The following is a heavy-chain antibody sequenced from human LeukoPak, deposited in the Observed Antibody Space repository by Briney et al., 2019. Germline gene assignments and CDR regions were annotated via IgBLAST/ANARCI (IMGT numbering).Heavy chain of an antibody. CDR2: ISSSGSSI. V-gene: IGHV3-48*04. D-gene: IGHD4-17*01. J-gene: IGHJ3*02. Sequence: GGSLRLSCAASGFTFITYSMNWVRQAPGKGVEWVSYISSSGSSIYYADSVKGRFTISRDNARNSLYLQMDSLRAEDTAVYYCARDRYGDYTFDIWGQGTMVTVS. CDR1: GFTFITYS. CDR3: ARDRYGDYTFDI.